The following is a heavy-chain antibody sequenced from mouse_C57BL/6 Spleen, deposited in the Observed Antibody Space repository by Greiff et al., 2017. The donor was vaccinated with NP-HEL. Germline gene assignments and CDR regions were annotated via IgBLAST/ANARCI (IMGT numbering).Heavy chain of an antibody. CDR2: ICSGSSTI. J-gene: IGHJ3*01. V-gene: IGHV5-17*01. Sequence: EVKLVESGGGLVKPGGFLKLSCAASGFTFSDYGMHWVRQAPEKGLEWVAYICSGSSTIYYADTVKGRFTLSRDNAKNTLFLQMTSLRSEDTAMYYCARVYYGSMAWFAYWGQGTLVTVSA. CDR3: ARVYYGSMAWFAY. CDR1: GFTFSDYG. D-gene: IGHD1-1*01.